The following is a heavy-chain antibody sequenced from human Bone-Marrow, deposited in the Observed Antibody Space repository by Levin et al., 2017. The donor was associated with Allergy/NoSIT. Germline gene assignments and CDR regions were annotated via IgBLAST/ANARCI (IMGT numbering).Heavy chain of an antibody. D-gene: IGHD2-21*02. J-gene: IGHJ4*02. CDR1: GFSFSTYW. CDR2: INEDGTTI. Sequence: GGSLRLSCAASGFSFSTYWMHWVRQAPGRGLMWVSRINEDGTTINYADSVKGRFTISRDNANNMLYLHMTSLRAEDTAMYYCARDVAGRDSWWGQGTLVTVSS. V-gene: IGHV3-74*01. CDR3: ARDVAGRDSW.